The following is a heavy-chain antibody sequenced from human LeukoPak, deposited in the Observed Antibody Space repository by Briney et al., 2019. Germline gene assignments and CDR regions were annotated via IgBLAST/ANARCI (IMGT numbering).Heavy chain of an antibody. CDR1: GDSVSSNSAA. Sequence: SQTLSLTCAISGDSVSSNSAAWNWIRQPPSRGLEWLGRTYYRSKWYNDYAVSVKSRITINPDTSRNQFSLQLNSVTPEDTAVYYCARVGAVGYWYFDLWGRGTLVTVSS. CDR2: TYYRSKWYN. CDR3: ARVGAVGYWYFDL. V-gene: IGHV6-1*01. J-gene: IGHJ2*01. D-gene: IGHD4-17*01.